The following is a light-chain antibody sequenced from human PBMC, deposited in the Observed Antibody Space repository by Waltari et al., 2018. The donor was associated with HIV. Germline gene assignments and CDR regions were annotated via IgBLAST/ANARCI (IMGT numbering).Light chain of an antibody. V-gene: IGLV1-40*01. Sequence: QSLLTQPPSVSGAPGQRVTIPCPGSSPNIGAGFDVHWYQQLPGTVPKLLIYGNSNRPSGVPHRFSGSKSGTSASLAITGLQAEDEADYYCQSYDRSLSGYVVFGGGTKLTVL. J-gene: IGLJ2*01. CDR3: QSYDRSLSGYVV. CDR2: GNS. CDR1: SPNIGAGFD.